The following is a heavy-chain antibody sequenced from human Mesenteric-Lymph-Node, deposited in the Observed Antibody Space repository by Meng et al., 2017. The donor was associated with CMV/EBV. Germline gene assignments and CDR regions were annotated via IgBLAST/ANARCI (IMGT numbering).Heavy chain of an antibody. J-gene: IGHJ4*02. CDR1: GYSFTNYF. CDR2: IYPVDSDG. V-gene: IGHV5-51*01. Sequence: KVSCKGSGYSFTNYFIGWVRQMPGKGLEWLGIIYPVDSDGTYSPSFQGQVNISVDKPISTAYLQLSSLKASDTAMYYCARQFCSSTSCYFFDFWGQGTLVTVSS. CDR3: ARQFCSSTSCYFFDF. D-gene: IGHD2-2*01.